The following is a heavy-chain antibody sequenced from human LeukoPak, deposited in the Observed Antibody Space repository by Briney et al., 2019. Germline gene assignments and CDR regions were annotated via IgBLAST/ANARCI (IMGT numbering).Heavy chain of an antibody. CDR3: AREGWGYNDGRGSFDY. CDR2: IYYSGST. V-gene: IGHV4-39*02. D-gene: IGHD3-22*01. Sequence: KPSETLSLTCTVSGGSISSRSHHWGWIRQPPGKGLEWIGNIYYSGSTFYNPSLKSRVTISVDTSQEQFSLKLSSVTAADTAVYYCAREGWGYNDGRGSFDYWGQGTLVTVSS. J-gene: IGHJ4*02. CDR1: GGSISSRSHH.